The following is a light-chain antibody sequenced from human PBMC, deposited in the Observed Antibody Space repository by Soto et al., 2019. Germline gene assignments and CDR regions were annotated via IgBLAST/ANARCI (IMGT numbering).Light chain of an antibody. J-gene: IGKJ5*01. CDR3: QQRADWPIT. Sequence: EIVLTQSPATLSLSPGERATLSCRASQSVSTYLVWYQQKPGQAPRLLISDASNRATGIPARFSGSGSGTDFTLTISSLDPEDFAVYYCQQRADWPITFGQGTRLEIK. V-gene: IGKV3-11*01. CDR1: QSVSTY. CDR2: DAS.